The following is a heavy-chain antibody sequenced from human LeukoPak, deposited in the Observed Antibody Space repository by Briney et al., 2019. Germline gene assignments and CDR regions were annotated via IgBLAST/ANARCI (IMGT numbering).Heavy chain of an antibody. J-gene: IGHJ3*02. Sequence: GASVKVSCKASGGTFSSYAISWVRQAPGQGLEWMGGIIPIFGTANYAQKFQGRVTITADKSTSTAYMELSSLRSEDTAVYYCATGGVVVTALDAFDIWGQGTMVTVSS. CDR3: ATGGVVVTALDAFDI. CDR2: IIPIFGTA. CDR1: GGTFSSYA. V-gene: IGHV1-69*06. D-gene: IGHD2-21*02.